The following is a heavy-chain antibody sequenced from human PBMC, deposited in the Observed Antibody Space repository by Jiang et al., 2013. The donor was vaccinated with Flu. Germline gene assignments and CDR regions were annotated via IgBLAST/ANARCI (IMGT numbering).Heavy chain of an antibody. J-gene: IGHJ6*02. V-gene: IGHV4-34*01. Sequence: LKSRVTISVDTSKNQFSLKLSSVTAADTAVYYCARSSSSWGYYYYGMDVWGQGTTVTVSS. D-gene: IGHD6-6*01. CDR3: ARSSSSWGYYYYGMDV.